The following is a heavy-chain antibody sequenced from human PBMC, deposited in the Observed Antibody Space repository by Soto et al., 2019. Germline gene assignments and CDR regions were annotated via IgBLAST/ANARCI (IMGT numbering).Heavy chain of an antibody. Sequence: SETLSGTWTGSGGSISSYYWSWNRQPQGKGLEWFGYIYYSGSTNYNPSLKSRVTISVDTSKNQFSLKLSSVTAADTAVYYCASQGVSYSGYDYGSNYYGMDVWGQGTTVTVSS. V-gene: IGHV4-59*01. D-gene: IGHD5-12*01. J-gene: IGHJ6*02. CDR1: GGSISSYY. CDR2: IYYSGST. CDR3: ASQGVSYSGYDYGSNYYGMDV.